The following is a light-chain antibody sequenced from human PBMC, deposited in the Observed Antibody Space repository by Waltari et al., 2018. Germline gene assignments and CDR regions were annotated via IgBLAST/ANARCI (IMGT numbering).Light chain of an antibody. V-gene: IGKV3-20*01. CDR3: QHYGSSPKT. CDR1: QSVSGSY. J-gene: IGKJ1*01. Sequence: EIVLTQSPGTLSLSPGERATLSCRASQSVSGSYLAWYQQKPGQAHRLLTYGASSRATCFPDGFSCRWSGTDFTLTISRLEPEDFAVYYCQHYGSSPKTFGQGTKVEIK. CDR2: GAS.